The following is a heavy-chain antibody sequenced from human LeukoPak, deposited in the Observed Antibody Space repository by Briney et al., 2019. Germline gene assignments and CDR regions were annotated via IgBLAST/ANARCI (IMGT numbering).Heavy chain of an antibody. J-gene: IGHJ4*02. D-gene: IGHD6-19*01. Sequence: GRSLRLSCAASGFTFSSYAMHWVRQALGKGLEWVAVISYDGSNKYYADSVKGRFTISRDNSKNTLYLQMNSLRAEDTAVYYCARGLETVPGSGWFAFDYWGQGSLVTVSS. CDR3: ARGLETVPGSGWFAFDY. V-gene: IGHV3-30-3*01. CDR1: GFTFSSYA. CDR2: ISYDGSNK.